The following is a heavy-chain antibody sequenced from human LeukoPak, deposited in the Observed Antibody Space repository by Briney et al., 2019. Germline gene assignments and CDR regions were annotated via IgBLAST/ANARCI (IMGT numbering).Heavy chain of an antibody. CDR2: IKEDGSGK. CDR1: GFTFSSYW. Sequence: GGSLRLSCAASGFTFSSYWMSWVRQAPGKGLEWVSNIKEDGSGKYYVDSVKGRFTISRDNAKNSLYLQMNSLRAEDTAVYYCAPWLRWDAFDIRGQGKMVTVSS. CDR3: APWLRWDAFDI. D-gene: IGHD5-12*01. V-gene: IGHV3-7*03. J-gene: IGHJ3*02.